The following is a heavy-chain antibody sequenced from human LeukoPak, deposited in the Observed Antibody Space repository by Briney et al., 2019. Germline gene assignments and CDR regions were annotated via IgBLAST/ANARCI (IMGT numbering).Heavy chain of an antibody. J-gene: IGHJ4*02. CDR1: GFTFSSYS. CDR3: ARSPRRTYYYGSGSYTYYDY. D-gene: IGHD3-10*01. CDR2: ISSSSSYI. Sequence: GGSLRLSCAASGFTFSSYSMNWVRQAPGKGVEWVSSISSSSSYIYYADSVKGRFTISRDNAKNSLYLQMNSLRAEDTAVYYCARSPRRTYYYGSGSYTYYDYWGQGTLVTVSS. V-gene: IGHV3-21*01.